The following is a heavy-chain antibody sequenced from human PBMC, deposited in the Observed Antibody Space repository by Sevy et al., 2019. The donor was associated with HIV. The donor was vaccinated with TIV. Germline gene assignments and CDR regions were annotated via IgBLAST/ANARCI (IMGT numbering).Heavy chain of an antibody. Sequence: GGSLRLSCAASGSTFSDYYMSWIRQAPGKGLEWVSYISNSGSTIYYADSVKGRFTISRDNAKNSLYLQMNSLRAEDTAVYYCARAITLTTFPYYGMDVWGQGTTVTVSS. V-gene: IGHV3-11*01. D-gene: IGHD1-7*01. CDR1: GSTFSDYY. CDR3: ARAITLTTFPYYGMDV. CDR2: ISNSGSTI. J-gene: IGHJ6*02.